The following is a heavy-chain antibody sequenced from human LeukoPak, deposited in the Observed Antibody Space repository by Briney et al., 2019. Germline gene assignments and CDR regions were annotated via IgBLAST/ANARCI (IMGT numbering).Heavy chain of an antibody. CDR1: GFTFSSYG. CDR2: ISGSGGST. J-gene: IGHJ3*02. Sequence: GGSLRLSCAASGFTFSSYGMSWVRQAPGKGLEWVSAISGSGGSTYYADSVKGRFTISRDNSKNTLYLQVNSLRAEDTAVYYCAARRGGWYGAFDIWGQGTMVTVSS. V-gene: IGHV3-23*01. CDR3: AARRGGWYGAFDI. D-gene: IGHD6-19*01.